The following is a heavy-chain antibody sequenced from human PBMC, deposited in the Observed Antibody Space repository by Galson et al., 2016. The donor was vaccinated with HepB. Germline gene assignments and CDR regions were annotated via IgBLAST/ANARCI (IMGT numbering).Heavy chain of an antibody. CDR3: ARARGDSSTYYSLF. CDR2: INASNGNT. Sequence: SVKVSCKASGYNFSSFGIRWVRQAPGQGLEWMGWINASNGNTNYTQKLPGRVTMTTDTSTSTAYMELRSLRSADTAVYYCARARGDSSTYYSLFRGQGTLVTVSA. D-gene: IGHD6-13*01. V-gene: IGHV1-18*01. J-gene: IGHJ4*02. CDR1: GYNFSSFG.